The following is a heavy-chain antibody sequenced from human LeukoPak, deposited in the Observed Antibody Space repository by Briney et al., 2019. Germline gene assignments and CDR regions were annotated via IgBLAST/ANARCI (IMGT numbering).Heavy chain of an antibody. Sequence: GGSLRLSCAASGFTVSSNYMSWVRQAPGKGLEWVSVIYSGGSTYYADSVKGRFTISRDNSKNTLYLQMNSLRAEDTAVYYCASQRRVAGIDYWGQGTLVTVSS. CDR1: GFTVSSNY. V-gene: IGHV3-66*04. CDR2: IYSGGST. J-gene: IGHJ4*02. CDR3: ASQRRVAGIDY. D-gene: IGHD6-19*01.